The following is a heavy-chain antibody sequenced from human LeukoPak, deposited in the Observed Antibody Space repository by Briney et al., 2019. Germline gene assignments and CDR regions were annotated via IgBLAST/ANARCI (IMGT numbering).Heavy chain of an antibody. CDR2: INEDGSIT. V-gene: IGHV3-74*01. CDR3: GRDLGGRSGY. CDR1: GFTFRTYW. D-gene: IGHD1-26*01. Sequence: PGGSLRLSCAVSGFTFRTYWMHWVRQVPGEGLVWVSRINEDGSITNYADSVKGRFSISRDNAKNTLYLQMNSLRAEDTAVYYCGRDLGGRSGYWGQGTLGTVSS. J-gene: IGHJ4*02.